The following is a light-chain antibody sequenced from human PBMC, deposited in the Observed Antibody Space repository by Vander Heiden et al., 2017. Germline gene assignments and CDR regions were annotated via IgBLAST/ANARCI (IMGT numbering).Light chain of an antibody. Sequence: SDVLTQPPSVSVAPGQTATITCGGLDIETKSVHWYQQKPGQAPVLVVYDERDRPAGIPERFSGSNSGNTPTLTITRVEAGDEADYYCQVWDSSNDLVVLGGGTKLTVL. V-gene: IGLV3-21*02. CDR2: DER. J-gene: IGLJ2*01. CDR1: DIETKS. CDR3: QVWDSSNDLVV.